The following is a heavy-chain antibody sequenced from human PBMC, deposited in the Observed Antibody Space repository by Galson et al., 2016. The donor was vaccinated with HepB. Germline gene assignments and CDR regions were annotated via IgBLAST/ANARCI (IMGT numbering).Heavy chain of an antibody. D-gene: IGHD3-22*01. CDR3: ARGGTEDSRGYYVNNFDY. CDR2: ISAYNGNT. V-gene: IGHV1-18*04. J-gene: IGHJ4*02. Sequence: SVTVSCKASGYTFTNYGISWVRQAPGQGLEWMGWISAYNGNTNYEQKFQGRVTMTTDTSASTAYMELGSLRSDDTAVYYCARGGTEDSRGYYVNNFDYWGQGTLVTVSS. CDR1: GYTFTNYG.